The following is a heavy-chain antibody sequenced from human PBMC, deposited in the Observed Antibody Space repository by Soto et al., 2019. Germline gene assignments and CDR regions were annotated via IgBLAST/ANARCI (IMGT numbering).Heavy chain of an antibody. J-gene: IGHJ6*02. Sequence: QVQLQESGPGLVKPSGTLSLTCAVSGGSISSSNWWSWVRQPPGKGLEWIGEIYHSGSTNYNPSLKTLVTISVDKSKNQFFLMLSSVTAAETVVYYCARGTAAAATYYYYGIDVWGQGTTVTVSS. V-gene: IGHV4-4*02. CDR1: GGSISSSNW. CDR2: IYHSGST. D-gene: IGHD6-13*01. CDR3: ARGTAAAATYYYYGIDV.